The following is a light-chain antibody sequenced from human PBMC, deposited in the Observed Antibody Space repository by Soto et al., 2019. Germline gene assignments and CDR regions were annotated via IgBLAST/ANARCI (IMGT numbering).Light chain of an antibody. Sequence: EIVMTQSPATLSVSPGERASLSYRASQSCDRKLIWYQHKPGQPPRLLIYGASARATGIPARFSGSGSGTEFTLTISSLQPEDSAIYYCQERSKWPLYTFGQGTKLEI. V-gene: IGKV3-15*01. CDR3: QERSKWPLYT. CDR1: QSCDRK. J-gene: IGKJ2*01. CDR2: GAS.